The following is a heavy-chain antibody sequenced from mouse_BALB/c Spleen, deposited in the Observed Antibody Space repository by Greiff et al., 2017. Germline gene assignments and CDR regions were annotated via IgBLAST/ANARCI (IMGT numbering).Heavy chain of an antibody. CDR2: ISNGGGST. V-gene: IGHV5-12-2*01. J-gene: IGHJ3*01. Sequence: DVKLVESGGGLVQPGGSLKLSCAASGFTFSSYTMSWVRQTPEKRLEWVAYISNGGGSTYYPDTVKGRFTISRDNAKNTLYLQMSSLKSEDTAMYYCARHFYYYGSSYSSWFADWGQGTLVTVSA. D-gene: IGHD1-1*01. CDR3: ARHFYYYGSSYSSWFAD. CDR1: GFTFSSYT.